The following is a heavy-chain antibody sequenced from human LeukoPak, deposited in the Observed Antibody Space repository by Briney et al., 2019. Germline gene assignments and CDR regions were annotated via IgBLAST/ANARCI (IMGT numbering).Heavy chain of an antibody. J-gene: IGHJ4*02. CDR1: GDFVSTSSAA. CDR2: TYYRSKWYN. V-gene: IGHV6-1*01. Sequence: SQTLSLTCAISGDFVSTSSAAWNWIRQSPSRGLEWLGRTYYRSKWYNDFALSVKRRTIINPDTSKNQFSLQLNSVTPEDTAVYYCARDGSYFDVWGQGILVTVSS. CDR3: ARDGSYFDV.